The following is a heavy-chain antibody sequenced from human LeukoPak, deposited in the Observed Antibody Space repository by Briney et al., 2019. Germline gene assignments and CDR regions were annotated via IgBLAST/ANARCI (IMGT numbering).Heavy chain of an antibody. D-gene: IGHD4-17*01. Sequence: GGSLRLSCAASGFTVSSNYMSWVRQAPGKGLEWVSVIYSGGSTYYADSVKGRFTISRDNSKNTLYLQMNSLRAEDTAVYYCAGSGGLYGDYRIDYWGQGTLVTVAS. CDR1: GFTVSSNY. CDR2: IYSGGST. J-gene: IGHJ4*02. CDR3: AGSGGLYGDYRIDY. V-gene: IGHV3-66*01.